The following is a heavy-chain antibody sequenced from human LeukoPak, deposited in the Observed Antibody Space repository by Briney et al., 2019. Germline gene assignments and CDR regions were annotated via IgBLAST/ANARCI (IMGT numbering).Heavy chain of an antibody. CDR3: AGGYCSSTSCYPKTTPLNY. V-gene: IGHV4-39*07. CDR1: GASISSSRDY. CDR2: IYYTGTT. J-gene: IGHJ4*02. D-gene: IGHD2-2*01. Sequence: SETLSLTCTVSGASISSSRDYWGWIRQPPGKGLEWIGSIYYTGTTYYHPSLKSRVTISIDMSKNQFSLKLSSVTAADTAVYYCAGGYCSSTSCYPKTTPLNYWGQGTLVTVSS.